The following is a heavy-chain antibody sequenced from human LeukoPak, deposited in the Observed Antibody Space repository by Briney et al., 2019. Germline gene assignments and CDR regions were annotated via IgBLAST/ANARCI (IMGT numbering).Heavy chain of an antibody. CDR2: IYYSGST. V-gene: IGHV4-59*01. D-gene: IGHD3-9*01. CDR1: GGPISSYY. Sequence: SETLSLICTVSGGPISSYYGSWIRQPPGKGLEWIGYIYYSGSTNYNPSLKSRVTISVDTSKNQFSLKLSSVTAADTAVYYCAREGFDSYYYYYGMDVWGQGTTVTVSS. CDR3: AREGFDSYYYYYGMDV. J-gene: IGHJ6*02.